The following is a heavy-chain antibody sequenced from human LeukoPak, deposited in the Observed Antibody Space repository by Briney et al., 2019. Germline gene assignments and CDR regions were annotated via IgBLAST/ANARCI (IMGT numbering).Heavy chain of an antibody. D-gene: IGHD4/OR15-4a*01. V-gene: IGHV4-59*01. Sequence: SETLSLTCTVSGYSITGYSWSWIRQTPGKGLEWIGYIYYNGDTHYNPSLNSRLSISVDTPNNQFSLNLRSVTAADTAVYYCVRGPYGASISNWFDPWGQGLLVTVSS. CDR1: GYSITGYS. CDR3: VRGPYGASISNWFDP. CDR2: IYYNGDT. J-gene: IGHJ5*02.